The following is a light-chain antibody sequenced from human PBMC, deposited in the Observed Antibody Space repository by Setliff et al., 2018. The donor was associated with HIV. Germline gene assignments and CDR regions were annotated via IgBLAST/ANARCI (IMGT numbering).Light chain of an antibody. Sequence: QSVLAQPASVSGSPGQSITIPCTGTSSDVGSYNLVSWYQQRPGKAPKLIMYEVTKWPSGISDRFSGSKSGNTASLTISGLQADDEADYYCCSYGSSDTFVFGTGTKVTVL. CDR1: SSDVGSYNL. J-gene: IGLJ1*01. V-gene: IGLV2-23*02. CDR3: CSYGSSDTFV. CDR2: EVT.